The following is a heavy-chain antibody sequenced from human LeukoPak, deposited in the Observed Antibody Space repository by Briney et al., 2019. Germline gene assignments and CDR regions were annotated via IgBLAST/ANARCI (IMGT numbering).Heavy chain of an antibody. CDR2: IGASGEST. V-gene: IGHV3-23*01. J-gene: IGHJ3*01. D-gene: IGHD5-24*01. Sequence: AGGSLRLSCAASGFTFSIYAMSWVRQAPGKGLEWVSLIGASGESTYYADSVKGRFTISRDNSKNTLSLQMNSLRVEDTAMYFCAKDIQLSTWGLGTMVTVSS. CDR1: GFTFSIYA. CDR3: AKDIQLST.